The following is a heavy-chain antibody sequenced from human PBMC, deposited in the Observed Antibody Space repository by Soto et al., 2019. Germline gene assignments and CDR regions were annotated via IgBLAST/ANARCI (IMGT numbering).Heavy chain of an antibody. D-gene: IGHD6-19*01. Sequence: EVPLVESGGGLVQPGRSLRLSCAASGFTFDDYAMHWVRQAPGKGLEWVSGISWNSGSIGYADSVKGRFTISRDNXXNALYLQMNSLSAEDTALYYCAKAGPGYSSGSIDYWGQGTLVTVSS. CDR2: ISWNSGSI. CDR3: AKAGPGYSSGSIDY. J-gene: IGHJ4*02. V-gene: IGHV3-9*01. CDR1: GFTFDDYA.